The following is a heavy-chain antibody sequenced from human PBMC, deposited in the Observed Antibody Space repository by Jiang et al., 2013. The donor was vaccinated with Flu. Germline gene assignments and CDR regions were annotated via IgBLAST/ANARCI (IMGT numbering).Heavy chain of an antibody. CDR2: IYYSGST. CDR1: GGSISSSSYY. D-gene: IGHD6-13*01. Sequence: LLKPSETLSLTCSVSGGSISSSSYYWGWIRQPPGKGLEWIAYIYYSGSTYYKPSLKSRVTISVDTSKNQFSLKLSSVTAADTAVYYCAVGYSPYYFDYWGQGTLVAVSS. J-gene: IGHJ4*02. CDR3: AVGYSPYYFDY. V-gene: IGHV4-39*01.